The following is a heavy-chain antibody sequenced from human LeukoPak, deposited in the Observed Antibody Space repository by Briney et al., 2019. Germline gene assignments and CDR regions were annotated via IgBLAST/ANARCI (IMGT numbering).Heavy chain of an antibody. CDR3: AKDYDSSGYYYVMYYFDY. J-gene: IGHJ4*02. Sequence: GGSLRLSCAASGFTFSSYGMHWVRQAPGKGLEWVAFIRYDGSNKYYADSVKGRFTISRDNSKNTLYLQMNSLRAEDTAVYCCAKDYDSSGYYYVMYYFDYCGQGTLVTVSS. D-gene: IGHD3-22*01. CDR1: GFTFSSYG. CDR2: IRYDGSNK. V-gene: IGHV3-30*02.